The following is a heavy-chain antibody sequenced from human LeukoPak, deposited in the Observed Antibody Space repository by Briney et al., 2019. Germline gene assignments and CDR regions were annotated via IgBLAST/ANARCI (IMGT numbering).Heavy chain of an antibody. CDR3: AAYSNWFDP. CDR2: INANSGDT. Sequence: ASVKVSCKASEYTFTGSYIHWVRQAPGQGLEWMGCINANSGDTKYAQKFQGRITMTRDTSITTADMNLDRLTSDDTAVYYCAAYSNWFDPWGQGTLVTVSS. J-gene: IGHJ5*02. V-gene: IGHV1-2*02. D-gene: IGHD2-15*01. CDR1: EYTFTGSY.